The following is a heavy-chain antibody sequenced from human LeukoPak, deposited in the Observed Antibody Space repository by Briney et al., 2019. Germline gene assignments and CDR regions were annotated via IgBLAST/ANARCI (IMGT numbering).Heavy chain of an antibody. J-gene: IGHJ4*02. D-gene: IGHD4-17*01. CDR3: ARDEGRPGYGDYND. CDR2: IIPIFGTA. CDR1: GGTFSSYA. Sequence: ASVKVSCKASGGTFSSYAISWVRQAPGQGLEWMGGIIPIFGTANYAQKFQGRVTITADKSTSTAYMELSSLRSEDTAVYYCARDEGRPGYGDYNDWGQGTLVTVSS. V-gene: IGHV1-69*06.